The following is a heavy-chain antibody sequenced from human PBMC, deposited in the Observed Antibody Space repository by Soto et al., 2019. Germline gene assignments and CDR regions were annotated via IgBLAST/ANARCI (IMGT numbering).Heavy chain of an antibody. CDR3: ARDGKVSGSATHWFDP. D-gene: IGHD1-26*01. V-gene: IGHV4-28*03. CDR1: GYSISSSNW. J-gene: IGHJ5*02. Sequence: PSETLSLTCAVSGYSISSSNWWGWIRQPPGKGLEWIGYIYYSGTTYYNPSLKSRVTMSVDTSKNQFSLELTSVTAADTAVYYCARDGKVSGSATHWFDPWGQGTLVTVSS. CDR2: IYYSGTT.